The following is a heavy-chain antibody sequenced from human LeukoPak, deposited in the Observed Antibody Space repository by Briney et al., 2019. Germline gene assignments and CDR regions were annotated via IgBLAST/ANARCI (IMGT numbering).Heavy chain of an antibody. CDR3: AKGIGSYYWYFDL. CDR1: GFTFSSYA. J-gene: IGHJ2*01. D-gene: IGHD1-26*01. CDR2: ISGSGGST. Sequence: GGSLRLSCAASGFTFSSYAMSWVRQAPGKGLEWVSAISGSGGSTYYADSVKGRFTISRDNSKNTLYLQMNSLRAEDTVVYYCAKGIGSYYWYFDLWGRGTLVTVSS. V-gene: IGHV3-23*01.